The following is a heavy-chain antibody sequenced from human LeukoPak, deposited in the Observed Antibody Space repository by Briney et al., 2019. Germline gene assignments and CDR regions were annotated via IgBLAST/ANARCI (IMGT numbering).Heavy chain of an antibody. CDR2: IKQDGSEK. D-gene: IGHD1-26*01. Sequence: GGSLRLSCAASGFTFSSYWMSWVRQAPGKGLEWVANIKQDGSEKYYVDSVKGRFTISRDNAKNSLYLQMNSLRNEDTAVYYCARDKVVGATFFDYWGQGTLVTVSS. CDR1: GFTFSSYW. J-gene: IGHJ4*02. CDR3: ARDKVVGATFFDY. V-gene: IGHV3-7*01.